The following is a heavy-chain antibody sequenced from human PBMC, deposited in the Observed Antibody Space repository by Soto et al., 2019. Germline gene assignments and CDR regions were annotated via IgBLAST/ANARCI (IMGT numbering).Heavy chain of an antibody. V-gene: IGHV4-59*11. J-gene: IGHJ4*02. CDR3: ARADPDASVGF. CDR2: ISYSGSS. Sequence: SEPLSLTCTVSGGSMSSHYWTWLRQPPGKGLEWIGYISYSGSSYYNPSLKSRVTISADTSRNQFSLRLTSVIAADTAVYFCARADPDASVGFWGQGTLVTVSS. CDR1: GGSMSSHY. D-gene: IGHD3-16*01.